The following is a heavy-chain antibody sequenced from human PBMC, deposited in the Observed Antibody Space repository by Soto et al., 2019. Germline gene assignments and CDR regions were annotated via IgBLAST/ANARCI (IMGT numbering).Heavy chain of an antibody. D-gene: IGHD4-17*01. Sequence: EVQLVESGGGLVQPGGSLRLSCAASGFTFSSYWMSWVRQAPGKGLEWVANIKQDGSEKYYVDSVKGRFTISRDNAKNSLYLLMNSLRAEDTAVYYCAREGDYLFQDYWGQGTLVTVSS. CDR3: AREGDYLFQDY. CDR1: GFTFSSYW. V-gene: IGHV3-7*05. CDR2: IKQDGSEK. J-gene: IGHJ4*02.